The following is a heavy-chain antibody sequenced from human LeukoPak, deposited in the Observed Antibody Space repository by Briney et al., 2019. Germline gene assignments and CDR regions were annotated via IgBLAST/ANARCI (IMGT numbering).Heavy chain of an antibody. CDR1: GFTFDDYG. V-gene: IGHV3-20*03. CDR2: INWNGGST. CDR3: ARQLEKYYYYYMDV. Sequence: GGSLTLFYAASGFTFDDYGMSWVRHGPGKELEWVSGINWNGGSTGYADSVKGRFTISRDNAKNSLYLQMNSLRAEDTALYYCARQLEKYYYYYMDVWGKGTTVTVSS. J-gene: IGHJ6*03. D-gene: IGHD6-6*01.